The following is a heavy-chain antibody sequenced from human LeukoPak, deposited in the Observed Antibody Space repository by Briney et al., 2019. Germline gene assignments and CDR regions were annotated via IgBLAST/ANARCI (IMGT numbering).Heavy chain of an antibody. CDR3: TNYLSALDY. CDR1: GFTFSSYA. Sequence: GGSLRLSCAASGFTFSSYAMSWVRQAPRKGLEWVSVISARGSVYYPDSVKGRFTISRDNAKNTLYLQMNSLRAEDTAVYYCTNYLSALDYWGQGTLVTVSS. V-gene: IGHV3-23*01. J-gene: IGHJ4*02. CDR2: ISARGSV. D-gene: IGHD4/OR15-4a*01.